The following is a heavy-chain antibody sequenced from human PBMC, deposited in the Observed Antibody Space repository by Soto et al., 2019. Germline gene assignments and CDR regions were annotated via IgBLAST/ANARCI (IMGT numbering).Heavy chain of an antibody. Sequence: SVKVSCKASGGTFSSYAISWVRQAPGQGLEWMGGIIPIFGTANYAQKFQGRVTITADESTSTAYMELSSLRSEDTAVYYCALSLGQLRLGELSLYRQIYYYGMDVWGQGTTVTVSS. CDR2: IIPIFGTA. J-gene: IGHJ6*02. D-gene: IGHD3-16*02. CDR3: ALSLGQLRLGELSLYRQIYYYGMDV. CDR1: GGTFSSYA. V-gene: IGHV1-69*13.